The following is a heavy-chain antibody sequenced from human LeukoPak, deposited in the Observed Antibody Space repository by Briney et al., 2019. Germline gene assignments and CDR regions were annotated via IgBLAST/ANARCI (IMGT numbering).Heavy chain of an antibody. V-gene: IGHV1-2*02. CDR1: GYTLNDYF. CDR2: INPNSGGT. CDR3: ARVPRSTTKEWPRDY. Sequence: GASVKVSCKDSGYTLNDYFMLWVGPAPGKGLAWMEWINPNSGGTNYAQKFQGRVTMTSDTSISTAYMELSGLRSDDTAVYYCARVPRSTTKEWPRDYWGQGTLVTVSS. J-gene: IGHJ4*02. D-gene: IGHD3-3*01.